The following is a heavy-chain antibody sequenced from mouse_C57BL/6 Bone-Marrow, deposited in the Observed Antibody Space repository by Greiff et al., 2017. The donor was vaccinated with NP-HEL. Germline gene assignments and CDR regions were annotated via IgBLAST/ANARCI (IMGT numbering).Heavy chain of an antibody. D-gene: IGHD2-4*01. CDR1: GFTFSSYA. Sequence: EVHLVESGGGLVKPGGSLKLSCAASGFTFSSYALSWVRQTPEKRLEWVATISDGGSYTSYPDNVKGRFTISRDNAKNNLYLQMSHLKSEDTAMYYCARDDYDTFDAYWGQGTLVTVSA. J-gene: IGHJ3*01. V-gene: IGHV5-4*01. CDR2: ISDGGSYT. CDR3: ARDDYDTFDAY.